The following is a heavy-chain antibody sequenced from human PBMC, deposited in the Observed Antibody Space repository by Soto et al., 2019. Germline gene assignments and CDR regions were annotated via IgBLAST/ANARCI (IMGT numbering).Heavy chain of an antibody. V-gene: IGHV3-15*07. Sequence: PGGSLRLSCAASGFTFSNAWMNWVRQAPGKGLEWVGRIKSKSDGGTIDYAAPVNGRFTISRDDSKNTLYLQMNSLKTEDTAVYYCTTTAVKVRGLITIDYWGQGTLVTVSS. J-gene: IGHJ4*02. CDR1: GFTFSNAW. CDR3: TTTAVKVRGLITIDY. CDR2: IKSKSDGGTI. D-gene: IGHD3-10*01.